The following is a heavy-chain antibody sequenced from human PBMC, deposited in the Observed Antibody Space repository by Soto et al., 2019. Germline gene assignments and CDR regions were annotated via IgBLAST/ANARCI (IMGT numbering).Heavy chain of an antibody. Sequence: GGSLRLSCAASGFTFSSYAMSWVRQAPGKGLEWVSAITGSGGSTYYADSVKGRFTISRDNSKDTLYLQMNSLRAEDTAVYYCAKDPEATAGRQPDYWGQGTLVTDSS. V-gene: IGHV3-23*01. CDR3: AKDPEATAGRQPDY. J-gene: IGHJ4*02. CDR2: ITGSGGST. CDR1: GFTFSSYA. D-gene: IGHD6-13*01.